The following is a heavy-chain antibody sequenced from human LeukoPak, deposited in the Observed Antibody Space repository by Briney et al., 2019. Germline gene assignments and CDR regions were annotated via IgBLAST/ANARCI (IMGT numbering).Heavy chain of an antibody. CDR1: GFTFSSYA. CDR3: AKERSTDRAWFGELLE. Sequence: GGSLRLSCAASGFTFSSYAMSWVRQAPGKGLEWVSGISGSGDNTYYADSVKGRFTISRDNSKFTLYLQMNSLRAEDTALYYCAKERSTDRAWFGELLEWGQGNMVTVSS. V-gene: IGHV3-23*01. J-gene: IGHJ4*02. CDR2: ISGSGDNT. D-gene: IGHD3-10*01.